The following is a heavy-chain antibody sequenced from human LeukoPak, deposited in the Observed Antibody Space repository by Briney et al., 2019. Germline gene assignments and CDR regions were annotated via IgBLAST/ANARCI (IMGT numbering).Heavy chain of an antibody. Sequence: ASVKVSCKASGYTFTGYHIHWVRQAPGQGLEGMGRINPNSGGTNYAQKFQGRVTMTRDTSISTAYMEPSRLRPDDTAVYSCAKARSGSYYNAKYYFDYWGQGTLVTVSS. CDR3: AKARSGSYYNAKYYFDY. CDR1: GYTFTGYH. D-gene: IGHD3-10*01. CDR2: INPNSGGT. V-gene: IGHV1-2*06. J-gene: IGHJ4*02.